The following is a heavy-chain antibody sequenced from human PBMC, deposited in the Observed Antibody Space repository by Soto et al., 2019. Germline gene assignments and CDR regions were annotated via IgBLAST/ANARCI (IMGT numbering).Heavy chain of an antibody. Sequence: QVQLQESGPGLVKPSETLSLTCTVSGDSMTKYYWSWIRQPAGKGLEWNGGIYTSGSTNYNPSLKSRVTMSIDTSNNHFPLKLKSVTAADTAVYYCARTVGAAYYFDFWGQGALVTVSS. CDR1: GDSMTKYY. D-gene: IGHD1-26*01. J-gene: IGHJ4*02. CDR3: ARTVGAAYYFDF. V-gene: IGHV4-4*07. CDR2: IYTSGST.